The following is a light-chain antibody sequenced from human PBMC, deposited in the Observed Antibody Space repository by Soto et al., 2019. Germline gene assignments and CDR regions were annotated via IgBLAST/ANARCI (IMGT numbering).Light chain of an antibody. J-gene: IGKJ5*01. Sequence: EIVLTQSPATLSLSPGERATLSCRASQSVSSYLAWYQQKPGQAPRLLIYDASNRATGIPDRFSGSGSGTDFTLTISRLEPEDFAVYYCQQYGDSPRTFGQGTRLEIK. V-gene: IGKV3-20*01. CDR1: QSVSSY. CDR3: QQYGDSPRT. CDR2: DAS.